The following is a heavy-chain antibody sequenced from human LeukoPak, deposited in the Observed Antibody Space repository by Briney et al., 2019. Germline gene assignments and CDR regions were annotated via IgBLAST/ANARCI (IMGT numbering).Heavy chain of an antibody. CDR3: ARVYTVLGATTVDHYHYYMDV. Sequence: SQTLSLTCTVSGGSIRSGSYYWSWIRQPAGKGLEWIGHVYTRGTTNYNPSVKSRVTVSLDTSKNQISLKLSSVTAADTAIYYCARVYTVLGATTVDHYHYYMDVWGKGTTVTVSS. D-gene: IGHD4-17*01. CDR2: VYTRGTT. CDR1: GGSIRSGSYY. V-gene: IGHV4-61*09. J-gene: IGHJ6*03.